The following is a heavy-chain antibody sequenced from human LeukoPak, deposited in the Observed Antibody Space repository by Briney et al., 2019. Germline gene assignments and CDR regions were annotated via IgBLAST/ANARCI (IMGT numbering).Heavy chain of an antibody. CDR3: ARAPVDSGSCLRF. CDR2: INPNSGGT. Sequence: GASVKVSCKASGYTFTGYYMHWVRQAPGQGLEWMGWINPNSGGTNYAQKLQGRVTMTRDTSISTAYMELSRLRSDDTAVYYCARAPVDSGSCLRFWGQGTLVTVSS. V-gene: IGHV1-2*02. J-gene: IGHJ4*02. CDR1: GYTFTGYY. D-gene: IGHD6-13*01.